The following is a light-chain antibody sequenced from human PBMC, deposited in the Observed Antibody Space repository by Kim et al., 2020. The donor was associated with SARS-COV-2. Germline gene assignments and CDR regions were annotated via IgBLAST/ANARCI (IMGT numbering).Light chain of an antibody. Sequence: DIQMTQSPSSLSASVGDRVTITCRASQSISSYLNWYQRKPGKAPNLLIYAASSLQSGVPSRFSGSGSGPDSTLSIGSLQPEDFATYYCQQSCSTPAITFGQGTRLEIK. V-gene: IGKV1-39*01. CDR2: AAS. CDR1: QSISSY. CDR3: QQSCSTPAIT. J-gene: IGKJ5*01.